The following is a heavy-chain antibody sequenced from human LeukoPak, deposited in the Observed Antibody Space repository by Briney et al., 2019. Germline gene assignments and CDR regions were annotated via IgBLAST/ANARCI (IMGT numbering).Heavy chain of an antibody. Sequence: SETLSLTCAASGDSFSSHYWTWIRQSPGTGLEWIGYISHIGRTNYNPSLKSRVTISIDTSKNQFSLKLRSVTAADTAVYYCARDLVTVTKGFDIWGQGTMVSVSS. CDR1: GDSFSSHY. V-gene: IGHV4-59*11. CDR2: ISHIGRT. CDR3: ARDLVTVTKGFDI. J-gene: IGHJ3*02. D-gene: IGHD4-17*01.